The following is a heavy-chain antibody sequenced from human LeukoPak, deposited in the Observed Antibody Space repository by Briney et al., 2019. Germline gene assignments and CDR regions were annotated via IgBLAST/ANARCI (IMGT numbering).Heavy chain of an antibody. D-gene: IGHD3-16*01. V-gene: IGHV3-48*04. Sequence: GGSLRLSCAASGFTFSSYSMNWVRQAPGKGLEWVSYISSSGSTIYYADSVKGRFTISRDNAKNSLYLQMNSLRAEDTAVYYCARGMGEYYYYMDVWGKGTTVTVSS. CDR1: GFTFSSYS. CDR3: ARGMGEYYYYMDV. CDR2: ISSSGSTI. J-gene: IGHJ6*03.